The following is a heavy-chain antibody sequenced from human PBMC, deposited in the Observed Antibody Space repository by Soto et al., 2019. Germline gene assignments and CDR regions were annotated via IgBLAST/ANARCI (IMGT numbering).Heavy chain of an antibody. CDR2: IKSKTDGGTT. D-gene: IGHD3-22*01. CDR1: GFTFSNAW. V-gene: IGHV3-15*01. J-gene: IGHJ4*02. Sequence: GGSLRLSCAASGFTFSNAWLSWVRQAPGKGLEWVGRIKSKTDGGTTDYAAPVKGRFTISRDDSKNTLYLQMNSLKTEDTAVYYCTALGGSSSGYYLFDYWGQGTLVTVSS. CDR3: TALGGSSSGYYLFDY.